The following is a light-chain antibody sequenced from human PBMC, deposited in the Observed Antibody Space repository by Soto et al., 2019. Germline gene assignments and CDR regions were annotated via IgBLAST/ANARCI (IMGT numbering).Light chain of an antibody. V-gene: IGKV3-15*01. CDR2: DAS. J-gene: IGKJ1*01. Sequence: EKVMTQSPATLSVSPGERATLSCGASQSVRSNVAWYQQKPGQPPRLLIYDASTRATGIPSRFSGSGSGTEFTLTIRSLKSEDFAAYYCQQYDKWPRTFGQGTKV. CDR1: QSVRSN. CDR3: QQYDKWPRT.